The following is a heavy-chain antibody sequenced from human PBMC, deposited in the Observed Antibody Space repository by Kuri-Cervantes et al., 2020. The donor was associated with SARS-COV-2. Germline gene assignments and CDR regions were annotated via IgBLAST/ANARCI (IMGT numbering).Heavy chain of an antibody. D-gene: IGHD2-15*01. J-gene: IGHJ4*03. V-gene: IGHV4-39*01. Sequence: SETLSLTCTVSGGSITSDYLWGWIRQPPGKGLEWIGNSIYSGSTFYDPSLKSRVTISVNTSKNQFSLELSSVTAADSAVYYFARTTLVRYFDCLSQGTTVTVSS. CDR2: SIYSGST. CDR3: ARTTLVRYFDC. CDR1: GGSITSDYL.